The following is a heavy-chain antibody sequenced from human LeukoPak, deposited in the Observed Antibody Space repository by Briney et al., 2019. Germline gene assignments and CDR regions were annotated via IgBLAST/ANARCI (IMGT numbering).Heavy chain of an antibody. Sequence: GRSLRLSCAASGFTFSSYAMHWVRQAPGKGLEWVAVISYDGSNKYYADSVKGRFTISRDNSKNTLYLQMNSLRAEDTAVYYCARVHYYDSSGPLGYWGQGTLVTVSS. CDR3: ARVHYYDSSGPLGY. D-gene: IGHD3-22*01. V-gene: IGHV3-30-3*01. CDR2: ISYDGSNK. CDR1: GFTFSSYA. J-gene: IGHJ4*02.